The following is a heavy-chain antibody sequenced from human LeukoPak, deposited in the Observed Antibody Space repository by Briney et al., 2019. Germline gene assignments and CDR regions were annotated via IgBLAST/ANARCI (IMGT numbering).Heavy chain of an antibody. D-gene: IGHD6-19*01. V-gene: IGHV3-23*01. Sequence: GVSLRLSCVASEFTFSSYSMTWVRQAPERGLEWVSAISSSGASTYYADSVKGRFTISRDNSKNTLYLQMNSLTAEDTAVYYCAKNPNRSGWYQDYWGQGTLVTVSS. CDR1: EFTFSSYS. J-gene: IGHJ4*02. CDR3: AKNPNRSGWYQDY. CDR2: ISSSGAST.